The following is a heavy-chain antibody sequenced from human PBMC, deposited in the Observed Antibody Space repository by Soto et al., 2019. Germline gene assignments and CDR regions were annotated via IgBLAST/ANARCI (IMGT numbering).Heavy chain of an antibody. CDR1: GGTFSSYT. J-gene: IGHJ6*03. V-gene: IGHV1-69*08. D-gene: IGHD3-10*01. Sequence: QVQLVQSGAEMKKPGSSVKVSCKASGGTFSSYTISWVRQAPGQGLEWMGRIIPILGIANYAQKFQGRVTITADKSTSTAYMELSSLRSEDTAVYYCARDPYYYGSGSYLYYMDVWGKGTTVTVSS. CDR2: IIPILGIA. CDR3: ARDPYYYGSGSYLYYMDV.